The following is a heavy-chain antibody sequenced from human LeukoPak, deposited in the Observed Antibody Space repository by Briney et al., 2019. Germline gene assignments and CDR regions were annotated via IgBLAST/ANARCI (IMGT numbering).Heavy chain of an antibody. V-gene: IGHV4-30-4*01. Sequence: PSQTLSLTCTVSGGSISSGDYYWSWIRQPPGKGLEWIGYIYYSGSTYYNPSLKSRVTISVDTSKNQFSLKLSSVTAADTAVYYCARVKGSIAAAVLDYWGQGTLVTVSS. CDR2: IYYSGST. CDR1: GGSISSGDYY. J-gene: IGHJ4*02. D-gene: IGHD6-13*01. CDR3: ARVKGSIAAAVLDY.